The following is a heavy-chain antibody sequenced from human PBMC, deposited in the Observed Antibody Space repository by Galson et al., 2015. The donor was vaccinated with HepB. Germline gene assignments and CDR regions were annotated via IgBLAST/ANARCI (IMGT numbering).Heavy chain of an antibody. V-gene: IGHV3-30-3*02. J-gene: IGHJ4*02. CDR1: GFTFSSYG. CDR2: ISYDGSNK. CDR3: AKISVDTAMVTSFDY. D-gene: IGHD5-18*01. Sequence: SLRLSCAASGFTFSSYGMHWARQAPGKGLEWVAVISYDGSNKYYADSVKGRFTISRDNSKNTLYLQMNSLRAEDTAVYYCAKISVDTAMVTSFDYWCQRTLFAVSS.